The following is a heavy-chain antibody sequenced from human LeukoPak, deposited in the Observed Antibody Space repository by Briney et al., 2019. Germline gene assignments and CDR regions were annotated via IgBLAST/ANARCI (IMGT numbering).Heavy chain of an antibody. CDR1: GFTFSSYS. CDR2: ISTSSSYI. V-gene: IGHV3-21*01. Sequence: GGSLRLSCAASGFTFSSYSMNWVRQAPGKGLEWASCISTSSSYIYYADSVKGRFTISRDNAKNSLYLHMNSLRAEDTAVYYCARVGLYYFDYWGQGTLVTVSS. CDR3: ARVGLYYFDY. J-gene: IGHJ4*02.